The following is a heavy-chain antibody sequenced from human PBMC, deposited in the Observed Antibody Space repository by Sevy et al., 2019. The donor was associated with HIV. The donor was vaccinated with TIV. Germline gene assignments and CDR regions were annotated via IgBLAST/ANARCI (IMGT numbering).Heavy chain of an antibody. CDR3: ARGLAALPGYYYGMDV. Sequence: GGSLRLSCAASGFTFSSYGVHWVRQAPGKGLEWVAVISYDGSNRYYADSVKGRFTISRDNSKNTLYLQMNSLRADDTAVYYCARGLAALPGYYYGMDVWGQGTTVTVSS. V-gene: IGHV3-30-3*01. CDR2: ISYDGSNR. D-gene: IGHD6-6*01. J-gene: IGHJ6*02. CDR1: GFTFSSYG.